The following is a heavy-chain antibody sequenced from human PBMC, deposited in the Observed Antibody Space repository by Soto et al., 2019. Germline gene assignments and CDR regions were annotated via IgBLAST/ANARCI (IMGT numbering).Heavy chain of an antibody. D-gene: IGHD5-18*01. CDR2: IYYSGST. CDR3: ARDLTALGGYGMDV. Sequence: SETLSLTCTVSGGSISSYYWSWNRQPPGKGLEWIGYIYYSGSTNYNPSLKSRVTISVDTSKNQFSLKLSSVTAADTAVYYCARDLTALGGYGMDVWGQGTTVTVSS. CDR1: GGSISSYY. J-gene: IGHJ6*02. V-gene: IGHV4-59*01.